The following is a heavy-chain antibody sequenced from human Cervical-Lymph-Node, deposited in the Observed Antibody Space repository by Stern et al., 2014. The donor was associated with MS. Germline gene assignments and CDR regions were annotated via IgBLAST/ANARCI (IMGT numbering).Heavy chain of an antibody. V-gene: IGHV1-69*01. D-gene: IGHD3-10*01. J-gene: IGHJ5*02. CDR1: GGTFSNYG. CDR3: ARDHFTMVRGVVTSRNWFAP. CDR2: ITPTFGSA. Sequence: VQLVESGAEVKKPGSSVKVSCKAPGGTFSNYGISWLRQAPGQGLEWMGGITPTFGSANYAQKFQGRMTIIADEATSTAYLELSSLRSDDTAVYYCARDHFTMVRGVVTSRNWFAPWGQGTLVTVSS.